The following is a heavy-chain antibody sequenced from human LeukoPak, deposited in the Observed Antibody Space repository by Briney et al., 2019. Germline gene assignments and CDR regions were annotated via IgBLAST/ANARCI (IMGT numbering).Heavy chain of an antibody. Sequence: GGSLRLSCAASGFTVSSNYMSWVRQAPGKGLEWVSVICSGGSTYYADSVKGRFTISRDNSKNTLYLQMNSLRAEDTAVYYCARSSGWLIPHDYWGQGTLVTVSS. CDR1: GFTVSSNY. V-gene: IGHV3-66*01. D-gene: IGHD6-19*01. CDR3: ARSSGWLIPHDY. CDR2: ICSGGST. J-gene: IGHJ4*02.